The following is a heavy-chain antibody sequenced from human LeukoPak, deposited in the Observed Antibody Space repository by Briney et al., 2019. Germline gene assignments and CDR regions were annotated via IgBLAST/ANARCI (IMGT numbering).Heavy chain of an antibody. D-gene: IGHD6-6*01. Sequence: EGSLRLSCAASGFTFSSYSMNWVRQAPGKGLEWGSSISSSSSDIYYADSVKDRFTISRDNAKNSLYLQMNSLRAEDTAVYYCVSSSYSSSSGVLAWGQGTLVTVSS. J-gene: IGHJ5*02. CDR1: GFTFSSYS. V-gene: IGHV3-21*01. CDR3: VSSSYSSSSGVLA. CDR2: ISSSSSDI.